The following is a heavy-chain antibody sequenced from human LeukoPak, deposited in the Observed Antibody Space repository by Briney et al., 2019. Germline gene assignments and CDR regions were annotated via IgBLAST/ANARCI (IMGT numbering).Heavy chain of an antibody. J-gene: IGHJ6*03. D-gene: IGHD3-10*02. Sequence: ASVNVSCKASGYTFISYDINWVRQATGQGLEWMGWMNPNSGNTGYAQKFQGRVTMTRNTSISTAYMELSSLRSEDTAVYYCARAVRGVSARGTPIFYYMDVWGKGTTVTVSS. CDR1: GYTFISYD. CDR3: ARAVRGVSARGTPIFYYMDV. CDR2: MNPNSGNT. V-gene: IGHV1-8*01.